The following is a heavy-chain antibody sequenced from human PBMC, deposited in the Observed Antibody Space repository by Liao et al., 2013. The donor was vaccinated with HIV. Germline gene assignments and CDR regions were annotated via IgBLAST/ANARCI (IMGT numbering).Heavy chain of an antibody. Sequence: QLQLQESGSGLVKPSQTLSLTCAVSGGSISSGGYSWSWIRQPPGKGLEWIGYIYHSGSTYYNPSLKSRVTISVDRSKNQFSLKLSSVTAADTAVYYCARGGRRALLGGFPQRYWGQGTLVTVSS. D-gene: IGHD2-15*01. CDR3: ARGGRRALLGGFPQRY. J-gene: IGHJ4*02. CDR1: GGSISSGGYS. V-gene: IGHV4-30-2*01. CDR2: IYHSGST.